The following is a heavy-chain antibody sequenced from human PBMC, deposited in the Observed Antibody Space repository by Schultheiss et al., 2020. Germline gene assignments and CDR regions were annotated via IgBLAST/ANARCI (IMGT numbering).Heavy chain of an antibody. D-gene: IGHD4-23*01. Sequence: SETLSLTCTVSDGSISSYYWSWIRQPPGKGLEWIGYIHYSGSTNYNPSLKSRVTISVDTSKNQFSLKLRSVTAADTAVYYCAREVKDYGGNGAWFDPWGQGTLVTVSS. V-gene: IGHV4-59*01. CDR2: IHYSGST. CDR1: DGSISSYY. CDR3: AREVKDYGGNGAWFDP. J-gene: IGHJ5*02.